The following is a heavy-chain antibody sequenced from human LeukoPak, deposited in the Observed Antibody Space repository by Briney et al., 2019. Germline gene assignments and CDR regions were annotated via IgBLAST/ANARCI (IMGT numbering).Heavy chain of an antibody. J-gene: IGHJ4*02. D-gene: IGHD3-10*01. V-gene: IGHV4-39*07. CDR3: ESGTPQRWSSF. CDR2: IYYSGTT. CDR1: GFTFSSYS. Sequence: GSLRLSCAASGFTFSSYSMNWVRQPPGKGLEWIASIYYSGTTYYNPSLKSRVTISLDTSRNQHSLKLSSVTAADTAIYYCESGTPQRWSSFWGQGTLVTVSS.